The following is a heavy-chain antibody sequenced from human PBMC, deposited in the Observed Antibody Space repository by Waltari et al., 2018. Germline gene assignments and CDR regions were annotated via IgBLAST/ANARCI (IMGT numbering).Heavy chain of an antibody. CDR2: INHSRST. V-gene: IGHV4-34*01. D-gene: IGHD6-6*01. CDR3: ARRLAARYDFDY. Sequence: QVQLQQWGAGLLKPSETLSLTCAVHGGSFSGYYWSWIRQPPGKGLEWIGEINHSRSTNYNPSLKSRLTISGDTSKNQFSLKLSSVTAADTAVYYCARRLAARYDFDYWGQGTLVTVSS. J-gene: IGHJ4*02. CDR1: GGSFSGYY.